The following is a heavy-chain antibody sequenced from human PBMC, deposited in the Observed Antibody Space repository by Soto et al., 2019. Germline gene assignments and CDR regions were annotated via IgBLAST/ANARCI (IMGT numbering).Heavy chain of an antibody. CDR1: GGTFSSYA. Sequence: GASVKVSCKASGGTFSSYAISWVRQAPGQGLEWMGGIIPIFGTANYAQKFQGRVTITADKSTSTAYMELSSLRSEDTAVYYCASLIGSSGEENDYWGQGTLVTVSS. J-gene: IGHJ4*02. V-gene: IGHV1-69*06. CDR2: IIPIFGTA. D-gene: IGHD6-6*01. CDR3: ASLIGSSGEENDY.